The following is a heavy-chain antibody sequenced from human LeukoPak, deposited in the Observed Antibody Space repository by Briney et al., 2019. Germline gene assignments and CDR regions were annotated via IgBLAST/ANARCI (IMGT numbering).Heavy chain of an antibody. Sequence: SVKVSCKASGGTFSSYAISWVRQAPGQGLEWMGGIIPIFGTANYAQKFQGRVTITTDESTITAYMELSSLRSEDTAVYYCAMGTTIFGVVIGTFDIWGQGTMVTVSS. CDR1: GGTFSSYA. CDR2: IIPIFGTA. CDR3: AMGTTIFGVVIGTFDI. V-gene: IGHV1-69*05. D-gene: IGHD3-3*01. J-gene: IGHJ3*02.